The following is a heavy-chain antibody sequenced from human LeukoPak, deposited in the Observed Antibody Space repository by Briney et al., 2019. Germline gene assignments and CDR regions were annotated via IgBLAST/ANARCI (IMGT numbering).Heavy chain of an antibody. CDR2: INPNSGGT. Sequence: ASVKVSCKASGYTFTSYYMHWVRQAPGQGLEWMGWINPNSGGTNYAQKFQGRVTMTRDTSISTAYMELSRLRSDDTAVYYCETMVRGVSYDAFDIWGQGTMVAVSS. V-gene: IGHV1-2*02. CDR1: GYTFTSYY. D-gene: IGHD3-10*01. J-gene: IGHJ3*02. CDR3: ETMVRGVSYDAFDI.